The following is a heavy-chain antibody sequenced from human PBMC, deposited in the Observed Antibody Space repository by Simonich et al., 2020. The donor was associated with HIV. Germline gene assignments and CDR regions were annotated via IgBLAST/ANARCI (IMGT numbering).Heavy chain of an antibody. CDR2: ISAYNGNT. V-gene: IGHV1-18*01. Sequence: QVQLVQSGAEVTKPGASVKVSCKASGYTFTDYYIHWVRQAPGQGLECMGWISAYNGNTNRAQKPQGRVPMTTDTSTGTAYLELSSLTSDDTAVYYWARAPGTGAWSYDAFDIWGQGTMVTVSS. D-gene: IGHD7-27*01. CDR1: GYTFTDYY. J-gene: IGHJ3*02. CDR3: ARAPGTGAWSYDAFDI.